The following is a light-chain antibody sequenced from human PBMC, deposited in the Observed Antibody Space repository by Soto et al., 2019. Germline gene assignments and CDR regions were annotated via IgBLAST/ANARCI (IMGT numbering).Light chain of an antibody. CDR3: QQFNSYPFT. CDR1: QGISSA. J-gene: IGKJ4*01. V-gene: IGKV1-13*02. Sequence: AIQLTQSPSSLSASVGDRVTITCRASQGISSALAWYQQKPGKAPNPLIYDASNLESGVPSRFSGSGSGTDFTLTISSLQPEDFAAYYCQQFNSYPFTFGGGTKVEIK. CDR2: DAS.